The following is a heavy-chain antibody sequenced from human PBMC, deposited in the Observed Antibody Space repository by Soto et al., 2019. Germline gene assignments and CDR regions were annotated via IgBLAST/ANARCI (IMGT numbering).Heavy chain of an antibody. J-gene: IGHJ5*02. D-gene: IGHD6-25*01. CDR3: ARDQLSSGLYVWFDP. V-gene: IGHV4-59*01. CDR2: IYYDGST. Sequence: SETLSLTCTVAGGSISTYYWSWLRQPPGKGLEWIGYIYYDGSTSYNPSLRSRVTISVDTSKNQFSLILSSVTSADTAVYYRARDQLSSGLYVWFDPWGQGTLVTVSS. CDR1: GGSISTYY.